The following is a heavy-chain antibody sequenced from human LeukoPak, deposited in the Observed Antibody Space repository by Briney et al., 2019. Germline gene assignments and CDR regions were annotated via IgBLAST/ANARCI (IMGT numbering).Heavy chain of an antibody. D-gene: IGHD6-19*01. V-gene: IGHV3-23*01. CDR3: AKAAGYSSIPTNFDY. CDR2: ISGSGGST. Sequence: PGGSLRLSCAASGFTFSSYAMSWVRQAPGKGLEWVSAISGSGGSTYYADSVKGRFTISRDNSKNMLYLQMNSLRAEDTAVYYCAKAAGYSSIPTNFDYWGQGTLVTVSS. CDR1: GFTFSSYA. J-gene: IGHJ4*02.